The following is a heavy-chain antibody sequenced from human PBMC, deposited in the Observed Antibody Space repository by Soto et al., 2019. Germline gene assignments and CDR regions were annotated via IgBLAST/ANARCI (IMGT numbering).Heavy chain of an antibody. Sequence: GGSGEGSFKTSGYYFTAYDINLVRQASGQGLEWIPPINPINGATGSARRFQGRVSMTRNTATGTAYLELTSLRSYDTGVYYCGRGPSPRAPAGGTPYYYAMDVWGQGTTVTVSS. V-gene: IGHV1-8*02. CDR1: GYYFTAYD. CDR2: INPINGAT. CDR3: GRGPSPRAPAGGTPYYYAMDV. J-gene: IGHJ6*01. D-gene: IGHD6-13*01.